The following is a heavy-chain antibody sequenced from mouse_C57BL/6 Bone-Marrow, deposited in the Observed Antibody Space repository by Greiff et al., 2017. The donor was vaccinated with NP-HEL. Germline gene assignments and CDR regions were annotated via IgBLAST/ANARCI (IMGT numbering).Heavy chain of an antibody. Sequence: VQLQQSGPELVKPGASVKISCKASGYTFTDYYMNWVKQSHGKSLEWIGDINPNNGGTSYNQKFKGKATLTVDKSSSTAYMELRSLTSEDSAVYYCARWGDYDGPVFDYWGQGTTLTVSS. J-gene: IGHJ2*01. CDR1: GYTFTDYY. CDR3: ARWGDYDGPVFDY. V-gene: IGHV1-26*01. D-gene: IGHD2-4*01. CDR2: INPNNGGT.